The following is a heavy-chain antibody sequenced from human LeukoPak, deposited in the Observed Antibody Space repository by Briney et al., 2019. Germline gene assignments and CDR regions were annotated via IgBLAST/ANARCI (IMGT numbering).Heavy chain of an antibody. D-gene: IGHD3-22*01. CDR2: IYYSGST. Sequence: SETLSLTCTVSGGSISSYYWSWIRQPPGKGLEWIGSIYYSGSTYYNPSLKSRVTISVDTSKNQFSLKLSSVTAADTAVYYCARYSDYYDSSGYNWFDPWGQGTLVTVSS. J-gene: IGHJ5*02. CDR1: GGSISSYY. V-gene: IGHV4-59*05. CDR3: ARYSDYYDSSGYNWFDP.